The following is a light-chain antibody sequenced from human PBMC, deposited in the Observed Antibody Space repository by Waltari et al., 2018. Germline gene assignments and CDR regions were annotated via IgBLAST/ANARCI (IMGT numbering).Light chain of an antibody. J-gene: IGLJ2*01. V-gene: IGLV2-14*03. CDR1: SSDIGSYSY. CDR2: DVI. Sequence: QSALTQPASVSGSPGQSITISCTGTSSDIGSYSYVSWYPQHPGKAPKLMIYDVIYRPSGVSNRFSGSKSGNTASLTISGLQAEDEADYYCSSYSSSSIVVFGGGTKLTVL. CDR3: SSYSSSSIVV.